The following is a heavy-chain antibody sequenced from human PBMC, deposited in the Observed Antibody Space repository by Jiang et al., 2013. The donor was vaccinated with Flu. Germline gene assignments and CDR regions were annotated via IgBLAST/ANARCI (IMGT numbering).Heavy chain of an antibody. CDR3: ARDSDTFEYSSAWFHFHY. V-gene: IGHV1-18*01. J-gene: IGHJ4*02. CDR1: GYTFTSHG. CDR2: ISTYNGNT. Sequence: SGAEVKKPGASVKVSCKASGYTFTSHGINWVRQAPGQGLEWMGWISTYNGNTNYAQKFQGRVTMTTDTSTNTAYMEVRSLRSDDTAVYYCARDSDTFEYSSAWFHFHYWGQGTLVTVSS. D-gene: IGHD6-19*01.